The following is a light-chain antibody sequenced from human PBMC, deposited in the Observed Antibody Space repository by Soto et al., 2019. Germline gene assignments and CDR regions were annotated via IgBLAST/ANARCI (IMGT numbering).Light chain of an antibody. J-gene: IGKJ3*01. V-gene: IGKV3-20*01. CDR2: GAS. CDR1: QRVYSSY. CDR3: QQYGDSPVT. Sequence: EIVLTQSPGTLSLSPGERATLSCRASQRVYSSYLAWYQQKPGQAPRLLIYGASTRATGIPDRFSGRGSGTEVTLSISRLEPADFSVHNCQQYGDSPVTFGLGTPVDIK.